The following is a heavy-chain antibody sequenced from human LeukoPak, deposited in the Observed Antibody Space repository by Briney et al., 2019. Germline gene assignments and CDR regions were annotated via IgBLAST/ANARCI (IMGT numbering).Heavy chain of an antibody. CDR1: GGSISSYY. Sequence: SETLSLTCTVSGGSISSYYWSWIRQPPGKGLEWIGYIYYSGSTNYNPSLKSRVTISVDTSKNQFSLKLSSVTAADTAVYYCARDPSNYYGSGSLYFDYWGQGTLVTVSS. V-gene: IGHV4-59*12. CDR2: IYYSGST. J-gene: IGHJ4*02. CDR3: ARDPSNYYGSGSLYFDY. D-gene: IGHD3-10*01.